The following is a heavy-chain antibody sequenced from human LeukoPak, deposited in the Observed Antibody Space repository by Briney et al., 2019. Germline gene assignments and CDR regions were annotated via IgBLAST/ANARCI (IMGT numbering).Heavy chain of an antibody. CDR3: ARKKIRMLRVENYFDY. Sequence: SETLSLTCAVYGGSFSGYYWSWIRQPPGKGLEWIGEISHSGSTNHNPSLKSRVTISENQFSLKLSSVTAADTAVYYCARKKIRMLRVENYFDYWGQGTLVTVSS. CDR2: ISHSGST. CDR1: GGSFSGYY. V-gene: IGHV4-34*01. D-gene: IGHD2-8*01. J-gene: IGHJ4*02.